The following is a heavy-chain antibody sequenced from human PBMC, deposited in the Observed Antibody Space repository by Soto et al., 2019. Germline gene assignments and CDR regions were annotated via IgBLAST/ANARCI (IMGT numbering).Heavy chain of an antibody. CDR2: INHRGTI. CDR1: VVSLSGDS. J-gene: IGHJ5*02. D-gene: IGHD6-13*01. V-gene: IGHV4-34*01. CDR3: ARGGGFIAGDLVWFDR. Sequence: PXETLSLTCAVKVVSLSGDSWSCIRQPPGKGLEWIGEINHRGTINYNPSLRSRVIMSVDTYKNEFSLKLNSVTAADSAVYYCARGGGFIAGDLVWFDRLGQGTLVTVSS.